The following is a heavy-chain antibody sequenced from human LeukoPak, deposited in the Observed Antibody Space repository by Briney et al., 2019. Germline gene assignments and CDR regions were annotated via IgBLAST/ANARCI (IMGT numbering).Heavy chain of an antibody. J-gene: IGHJ4*02. CDR3: ARHRGDMGCTNGVCYESDY. Sequence: PSETLSLTCAVYGGSFSGYYWSWIRQPPGKGLEWIGEINHSGSTNYNPSLKSRVTISVDTSKNQFSLKLSSVTAADTAVYYCARHRGDMGCTNGVCYESDYWGQGTLVTVSS. CDR1: GGSFSGYY. V-gene: IGHV4-34*01. CDR2: INHSGST. D-gene: IGHD2-8*01.